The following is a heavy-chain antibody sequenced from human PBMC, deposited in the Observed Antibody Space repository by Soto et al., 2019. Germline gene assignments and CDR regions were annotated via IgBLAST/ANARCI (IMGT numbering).Heavy chain of an antibody. J-gene: IGHJ2*01. Sequence: QVQLVQSGAEVKKPGSSVKVSCTASGGTFSSYAISWVRQAPGQGLEWMGGIIPIFGTANYAQKFQGRVTITADKSTSTAYMALCSLRSEDTAVYYCARGITMSRLWYFYLSGRGTLVTVSA. CDR1: GGTFSSYA. V-gene: IGHV1-69*06. CDR3: ARGITMSRLWYFYL. D-gene: IGHD3-10*02. CDR2: IIPIFGTA.